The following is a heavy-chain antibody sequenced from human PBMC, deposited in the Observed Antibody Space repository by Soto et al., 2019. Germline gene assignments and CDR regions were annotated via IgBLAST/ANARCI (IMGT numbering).Heavy chain of an antibody. CDR2: IYYSGST. V-gene: IGHV4-59*01. D-gene: IGHD3-10*01. J-gene: IGHJ5*02. CDR3: ARNEGGSGSYGSFDP. CDR1: GGSFSAYY. Sequence: SETLSLTCAVYGGSFSAYYWSWIRQPPGKGLEWIGYIYYSGSTNYNPSLKSRVTISVDTSKNQFSLKLSSVTAADTAVYYCARNEGGSGSYGSFDPWGQGTLVTVSS.